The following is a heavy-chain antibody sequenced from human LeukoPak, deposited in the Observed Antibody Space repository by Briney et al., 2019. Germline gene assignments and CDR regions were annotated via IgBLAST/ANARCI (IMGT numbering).Heavy chain of an antibody. CDR2: IYYSGRT. Sequence: SETLSLTCAVYGGSFRGYYWSWIRQPPGKGLEWIGYIYYSGRTNYNPSRKRRVTISENTSKNHFSLSLGSVPAADTDVYYCARALQDYYYGMDVRGQGTTVTVSS. CDR3: ARALQDYYYGMDV. D-gene: IGHD5-24*01. V-gene: IGHV4-34*11. CDR1: GGSFRGYY. J-gene: IGHJ6*02.